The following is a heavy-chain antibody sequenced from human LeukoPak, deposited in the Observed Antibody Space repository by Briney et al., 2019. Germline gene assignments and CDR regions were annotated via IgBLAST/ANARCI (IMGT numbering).Heavy chain of an antibody. Sequence: ASVKVSCKASGYTFTGYYMHWVRQAPGQGLEWMGWINPNSGGTNYAQKSQGRVTMTRDTSISTAYMELSRLRSEDTAVYCCASSIVVVAASEYFQHWGQGTLVTVSS. V-gene: IGHV1-2*02. CDR3: ASSIVVVAASEYFQH. J-gene: IGHJ1*01. D-gene: IGHD2-15*01. CDR1: GYTFTGYY. CDR2: INPNSGGT.